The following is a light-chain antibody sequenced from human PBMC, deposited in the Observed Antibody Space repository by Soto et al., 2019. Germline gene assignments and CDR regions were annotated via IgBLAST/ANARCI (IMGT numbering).Light chain of an antibody. CDR3: SSYTSTSRYV. Sequence: QSVRTHLASGTRSAGESVSISCTGTSSDVGKYDRVSWYQQPPGTAPKLIIYEVTNRPSGVPARFSGSKSGNTASLTISGLQAEDEADYYCSSYTSTSRYVFGAGTKVTVL. CDR1: SSDVGKYDR. CDR2: EVT. J-gene: IGLJ1*01. V-gene: IGLV2-18*02.